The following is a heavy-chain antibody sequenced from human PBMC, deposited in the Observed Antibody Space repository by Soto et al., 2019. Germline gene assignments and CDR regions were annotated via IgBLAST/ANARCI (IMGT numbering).Heavy chain of an antibody. Sequence: GGSLRLSCSASGFTFSNYVMYWVRQAPGKGLEYVSAISSNGVSTYYVDSVKGRFSISRDNFKNTLYLQMSSLTTEDTAVYYCVKEASFDWLFDYWGQGTLVTVSS. CDR1: GFTFSNYV. CDR2: ISSNGVST. J-gene: IGHJ4*02. CDR3: VKEASFDWLFDY. D-gene: IGHD3-9*01. V-gene: IGHV3-64D*06.